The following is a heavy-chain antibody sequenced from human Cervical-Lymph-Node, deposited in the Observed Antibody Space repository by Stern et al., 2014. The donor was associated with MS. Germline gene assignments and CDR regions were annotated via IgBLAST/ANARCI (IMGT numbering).Heavy chain of an antibody. D-gene: IGHD3-10*01. V-gene: IGHV1-46*03. Sequence: VQLVQSGAEVKKPGASVKVSCKASGYTFTSYYMHWVRQAPGQGLEWMGIINPSGGSTSYAQKFQGRVTMTRDTSTSTVYMELSSLRSEDTAVYYCARDRGFTMVRGEYYYYGMDVWGQGTTVTVSS. J-gene: IGHJ6*02. CDR1: GYTFTSYY. CDR3: ARDRGFTMVRGEYYYYGMDV. CDR2: INPSGGST.